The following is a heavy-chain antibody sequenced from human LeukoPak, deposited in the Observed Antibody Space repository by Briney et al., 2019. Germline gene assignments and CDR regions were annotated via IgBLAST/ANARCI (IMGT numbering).Heavy chain of an antibody. CDR2: INPNSGGT. V-gene: IGHV1-2*02. D-gene: IGHD6-19*01. CDR1: GYTFTGYY. Sequence: ASVKVSCKASGYTFTGYYMPWVRQAPGQGLEWMGWINPNSGGTNYAQKFQGRVTMTRDTSISTAYMELSRLRSDDTAVYYCARPIRYSSGWYGYWGQGTLVTVSS. CDR3: ARPIRYSSGWYGY. J-gene: IGHJ4*02.